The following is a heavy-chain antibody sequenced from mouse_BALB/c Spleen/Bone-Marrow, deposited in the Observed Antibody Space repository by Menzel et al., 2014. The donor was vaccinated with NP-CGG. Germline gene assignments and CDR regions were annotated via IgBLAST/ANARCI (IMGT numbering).Heavy chain of an antibody. CDR1: GFDFSRYW. CDR2: INPDSSTT. V-gene: IGHV4-1*02. D-gene: IGHD3-3*01. CDR3: GREGHGSYWYFDV. J-gene: IGHJ1*01. Sequence: EVMLVESGGGLVQPGGSLKLSCAASGFDFSRYWMSWVRQAPGKGLEWIGEINPDSSTTNYTPSLKDKFIISRDNAKKTLYLQMSKMSSEDTAHYYCGREGHGSYWYFDVWGAGTTVTVSS.